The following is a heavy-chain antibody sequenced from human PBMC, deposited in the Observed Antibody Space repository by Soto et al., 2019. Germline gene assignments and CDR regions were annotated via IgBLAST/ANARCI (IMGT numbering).Heavy chain of an antibody. Sequence: ASVKVSCKASGYTFTKYYVLWVRQAPGQGLEWVGRINPNTGGTNYAQKFQDRVTMTRDTSITTAYMELSRMRSDDTAVYYCARQLPYCGGDCYTEPIDYWGQGTQVIVSS. CDR1: GYTFTKYY. D-gene: IGHD2-21*02. CDR2: INPNTGGT. V-gene: IGHV1-2*06. J-gene: IGHJ4*02. CDR3: ARQLPYCGGDCYTEPIDY.